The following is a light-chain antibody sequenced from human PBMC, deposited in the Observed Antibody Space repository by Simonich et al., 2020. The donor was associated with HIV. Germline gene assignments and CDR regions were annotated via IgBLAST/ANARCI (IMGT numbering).Light chain of an antibody. CDR3: HQYNNWPLF. Sequence: EIVMTQSPATLSVSPGERATLFCRTSQSVASNLAWYQQKSGQAPRLLIYGASTRATGIPARFSGSGFGTEFTLTISSVQSEDFVVYYCHQYNNWPLFFGQGTKLEIK. CDR2: GAS. V-gene: IGKV3-15*01. CDR1: QSVASN. J-gene: IGKJ2*01.